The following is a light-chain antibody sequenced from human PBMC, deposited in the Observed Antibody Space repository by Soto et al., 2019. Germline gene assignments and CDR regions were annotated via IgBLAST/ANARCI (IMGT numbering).Light chain of an antibody. CDR3: NSYTSKSTGV. V-gene: IGLV2-14*01. Sequence: QSALTQPASVSGSPGQSITISCTGTSSDVGGYNYVSWYQQHPGKAPKLLIYEVSNRPSGVSNRFSGSKSGNTASLTISGLQDEDEDDYYCNSYTSKSTGVFGTGTKLTVL. J-gene: IGLJ1*01. CDR2: EVS. CDR1: SSDVGGYNY.